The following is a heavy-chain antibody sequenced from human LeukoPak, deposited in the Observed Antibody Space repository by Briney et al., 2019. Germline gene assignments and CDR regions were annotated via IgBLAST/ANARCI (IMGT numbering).Heavy chain of an antibody. CDR3: ARNMDDSGTPGY. CDR2: INTADGTT. D-gene: IGHD3-10*01. CDR1: GYTFSAYP. V-gene: IGHV1-3*04. Sequence: GASVKVSCKTSGYTFSAYPMHWVRQAPGQGLEWMGWINTADGTTKYSQKFEGRVTITRDSSATTAYMEVSSLRTEDTSVYYCARNMDDSGTPGYWGQGTLVTVS. J-gene: IGHJ4*02.